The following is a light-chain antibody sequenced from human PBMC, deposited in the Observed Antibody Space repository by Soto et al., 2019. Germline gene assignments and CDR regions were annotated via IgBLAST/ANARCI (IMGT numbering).Light chain of an antibody. CDR1: SSDVGGYNY. CDR2: DVS. CDR3: SSYTSSSTLV. Sequence: QSALTQPASVSGSPGQSITISCTGTSSDVGGYNYVPWYQQHPGKAPKLMIYDVSNRPSGVSNRFSGSKSGNTASLTISGPQAEDETDYYCSSYTSSSTLVFATGTKVTVL. J-gene: IGLJ1*01. V-gene: IGLV2-14*01.